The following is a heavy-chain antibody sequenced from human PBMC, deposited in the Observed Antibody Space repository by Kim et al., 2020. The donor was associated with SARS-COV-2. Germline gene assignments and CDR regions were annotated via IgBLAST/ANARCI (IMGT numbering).Heavy chain of an antibody. J-gene: IGHJ4*02. Sequence: GGSLRLSCAASGFTFSSYSMNWVRQAPGKGLEWVSSISSSSSYIYYADSVKGRFTISRDNAKNSLYLQMNSLRAEDTAVYYCARDLLPDTAMEPIDYWGQGTLVTVSS. CDR1: GFTFSSYS. D-gene: IGHD5-18*01. V-gene: IGHV3-21*01. CDR3: ARDLLPDTAMEPIDY. CDR2: ISSSSSYI.